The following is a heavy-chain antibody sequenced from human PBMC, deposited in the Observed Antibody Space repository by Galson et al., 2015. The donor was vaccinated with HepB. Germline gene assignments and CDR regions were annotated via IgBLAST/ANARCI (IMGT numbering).Heavy chain of an antibody. Sequence: SVKVSCKASGYTFTSYYMHWVRQAPGQGLEWMGIINPSGGSTSYAQMFQGRVTMTRDTSTSPVYMELSSLRSEDTAVYYCAREVVTTVGQDWYFDLWGRGTLVTVSS. J-gene: IGHJ2*01. CDR1: GYTFTSYY. V-gene: IGHV1-46*01. CDR2: INPSGGST. CDR3: AREVVTTVGQDWYFDL. D-gene: IGHD2-21*02.